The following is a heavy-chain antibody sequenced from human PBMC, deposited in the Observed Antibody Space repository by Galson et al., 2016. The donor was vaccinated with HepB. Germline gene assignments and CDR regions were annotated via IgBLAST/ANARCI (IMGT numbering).Heavy chain of an antibody. D-gene: IGHD6-13*01. CDR2: INTGGSST. Sequence: SLSLSCAASGFPFSKYWMHWVRQAPGKGLVWVSRINTGGSSTTYADSVKGRFTISRDNAKNTLYLQMNSLRAEDTALYYCTRVHREGIAAAGFQIWGQGTLVTVSS. CDR3: TRVHREGIAAAGFQI. J-gene: IGHJ4*02. CDR1: GFPFSKYW. V-gene: IGHV3-74*01.